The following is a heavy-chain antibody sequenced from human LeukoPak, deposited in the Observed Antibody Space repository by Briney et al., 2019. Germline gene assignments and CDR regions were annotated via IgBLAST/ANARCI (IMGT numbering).Heavy chain of an antibody. CDR3: ARVWDYYDSSGGS. Sequence: SETLSLTCTVSGGSISSSSYYWGWIRQPPGKGLEWIGSIYYSGSTYYNPSLKSRVTISVDTSKNQFSLKLSSVTAADTAVYYCARVWDYYDSSGGSWGQGTLVTVSS. CDR1: GGSISSSSYY. D-gene: IGHD3-22*01. J-gene: IGHJ5*02. CDR2: IYYSGST. V-gene: IGHV4-39*07.